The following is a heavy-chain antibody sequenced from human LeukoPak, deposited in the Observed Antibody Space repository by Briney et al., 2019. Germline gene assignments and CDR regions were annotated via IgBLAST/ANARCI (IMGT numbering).Heavy chain of an antibody. J-gene: IGHJ1*01. CDR2: FDPEDGET. CDR3: ATDSIRGHFDWSIQPIQH. Sequence: ASVKVSCKVSGYTLTELSMHWVRQAPGKGLEWMGGFDPEDGETIYAQKFQGRVTMAEDTSTDTAYMELSSLRSEDTAAYYCATDSIRGHFDWSIQPIQHWGQGTLVTVSS. D-gene: IGHD3-9*01. V-gene: IGHV1-24*01. CDR1: GYTLTELS.